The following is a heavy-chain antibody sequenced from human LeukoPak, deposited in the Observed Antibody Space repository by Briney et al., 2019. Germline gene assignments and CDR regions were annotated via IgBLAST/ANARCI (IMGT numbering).Heavy chain of an antibody. J-gene: IGHJ3*01. D-gene: IGHD6-25*01. CDR3: GASSGWGAFDV. V-gene: IGHV4-39*01. CDR2: IYYGGTT. Sequence: PSETLSLTCTVSGGSISGSDNYWGWIRQPPGKGLEWILSIYYGGTTYYNPSLKSRVTKSVDTSKYQFSLNLYSVTAADTAVYYCGASSGWGAFDVWGRGTMVTVSS. CDR1: GGSISGSDNY.